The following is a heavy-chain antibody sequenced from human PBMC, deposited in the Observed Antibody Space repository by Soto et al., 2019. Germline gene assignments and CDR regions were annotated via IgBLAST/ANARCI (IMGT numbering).Heavy chain of an antibody. CDR1: GGSSSSGGYY. D-gene: IGHD6-6*01. Sequence: SETLSLTCTVSGGSSSSGGYYWTWIRQHPGKGLEWIGCIYYSGRTYHNTSLKSRVTISVDTSKRQFSLKLSSVTAADTATYYCARTKDYSSSLDYWGQGALVTVSS. V-gene: IGHV4-31*03. J-gene: IGHJ4*02. CDR2: IYYSGRT. CDR3: ARTKDYSSSLDY.